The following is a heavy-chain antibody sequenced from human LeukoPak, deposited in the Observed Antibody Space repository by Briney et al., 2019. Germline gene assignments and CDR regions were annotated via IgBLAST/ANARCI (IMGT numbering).Heavy chain of an antibody. CDR1: GFTFSSYA. J-gene: IGHJ4*02. V-gene: IGHV3-23*01. D-gene: IGHD6-13*01. CDR2: ISGSGGST. Sequence: TGGSLRLSCAASGFTFSSYAMSWVRQAPGKGLEWVSAISGSGGSTYYADSVKGRFTISRDNSKNTLYLQMNSLRAEDTAVYYCVKDLSRIAAAGRLFDYWGQGTLVTVSS. CDR3: VKDLSRIAAAGRLFDY.